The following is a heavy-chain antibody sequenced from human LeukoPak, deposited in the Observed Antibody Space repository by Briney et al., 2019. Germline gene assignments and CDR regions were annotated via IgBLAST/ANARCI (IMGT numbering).Heavy chain of an antibody. V-gene: IGHV4-61*01. Sequence: PSETLSLTCTVSGGSVSSGSYYWSWIRQPPGKGLEWIGYIYYSGSTNYNPSLKSRVTISVDTSKNQFSLKLSSVTAADTAVYYCARILGGAYYYGMDVWGQGTTVTVSS. CDR1: GGSVSSGSYY. J-gene: IGHJ6*02. D-gene: IGHD3-16*01. CDR3: ARILGGAYYYGMDV. CDR2: IYYSGST.